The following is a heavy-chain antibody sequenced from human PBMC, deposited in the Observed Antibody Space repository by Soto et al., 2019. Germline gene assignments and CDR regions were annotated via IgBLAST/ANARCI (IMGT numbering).Heavy chain of an antibody. Sequence: SVKVSCKASGFTFTGSAVQWVRQARGQRLEWIGWIVVGSGNTNYAQKFQERVTITRDMSTSTAYMELSSLRSEDTAVYYCAAARDPHSSGWYHWFDPWGQGTLVTVSS. CDR1: GFTFTGSA. D-gene: IGHD6-19*01. J-gene: IGHJ5*02. CDR3: AAARDPHSSGWYHWFDP. CDR2: IVVGSGNT. V-gene: IGHV1-58*01.